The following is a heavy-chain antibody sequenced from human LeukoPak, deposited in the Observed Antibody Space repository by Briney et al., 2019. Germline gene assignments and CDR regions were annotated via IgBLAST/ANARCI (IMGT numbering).Heavy chain of an antibody. Sequence: GGSLRLSCAASGFTFSSYSMNWVRQAPGKGLEWVSSISSSSSYIYYADSVKGRFTISRDNAKNSLYLQMNSLRAEDTAVYYCARDYSGSGYRRNWFDPWGQGTLVTVSS. CDR3: ARDYSGSGYRRNWFDP. V-gene: IGHV3-21*01. CDR1: GFTFSSYS. D-gene: IGHD6-13*01. CDR2: ISSSSSYI. J-gene: IGHJ5*02.